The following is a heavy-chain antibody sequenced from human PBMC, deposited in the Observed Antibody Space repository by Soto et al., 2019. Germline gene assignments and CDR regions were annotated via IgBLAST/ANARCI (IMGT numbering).Heavy chain of an antibody. CDR3: ARGPIAAAGDAYYMDV. CDR1: GGSISSGGYY. D-gene: IGHD6-13*01. Sequence: QVQLQESGPGLVKPSQTLSLTCTVSGGSISSGGYYWSWIRQHPGKVLEWIGYIYYSGSTYYNPSLKSRVTISVDTSKNQVSLKLSSVTAADTAGYYGARGPIAAAGDAYYMDVWVKGTKVTVSS. V-gene: IGHV4-31*03. J-gene: IGHJ6*03. CDR2: IYYSGST.